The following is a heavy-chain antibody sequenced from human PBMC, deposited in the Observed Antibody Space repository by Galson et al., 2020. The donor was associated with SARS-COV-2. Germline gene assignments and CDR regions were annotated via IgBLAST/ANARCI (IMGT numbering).Heavy chain of an antibody. CDR1: GFTFSSYG. CDR3: ARDNVYGDYVSIGY. V-gene: IGHV3-33*01. D-gene: IGHD4-17*01. Sequence: GESLKISCAASGFTFSSYGMHWVRQAPGKGLEWVAVIWYDGSNKYYADSVKGRFTISRDNSKNTLYLQMNSLRAEDTAVYYCARDNVYGDYVSIGYWGQGTLVTVSS. CDR2: IWYDGSNK. J-gene: IGHJ4*02.